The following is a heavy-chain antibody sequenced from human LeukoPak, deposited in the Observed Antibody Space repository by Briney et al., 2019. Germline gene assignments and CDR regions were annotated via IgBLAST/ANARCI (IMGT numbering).Heavy chain of an antibody. CDR2: INHGGRT. CDR1: GGTFSAYY. J-gene: IGHJ5*02. D-gene: IGHD2-8*02. CDR3: ARGYAGDCTGGKCYSWFDP. V-gene: IGHV4-34*01. Sequence: SETLCLTCAVSGGTFSAYYWNWIRQPPGKGLEWIADINHGGRTNYRPSLKSRVTISVDTSKNQLSLQLSSVTDADTAVYYCARGYAGDCTGGKCYSWFDPWGEGTLVTVSS.